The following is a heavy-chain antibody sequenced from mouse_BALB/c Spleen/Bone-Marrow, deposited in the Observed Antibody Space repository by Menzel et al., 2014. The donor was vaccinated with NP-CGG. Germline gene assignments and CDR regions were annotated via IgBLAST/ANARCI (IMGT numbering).Heavy chain of an antibody. J-gene: IGHJ3*01. V-gene: IGHV14-3*02. Sequence: VHLQQPGAELVKPGASVKLSCTASGFNIKDTYMHWVKQRPEQGLEWIGRIDPANGNTKYDPKFQGKATITADTSSNTVYLQLSSLTSEDTAVYYCATTDSSGVFAYWGQGTLVTVSA. CDR2: IDPANGNT. D-gene: IGHD3-2*01. CDR1: GFNIKDTY. CDR3: ATTDSSGVFAY.